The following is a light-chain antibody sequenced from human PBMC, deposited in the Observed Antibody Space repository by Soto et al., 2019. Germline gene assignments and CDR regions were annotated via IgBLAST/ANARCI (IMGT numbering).Light chain of an antibody. CDR1: QAIRND. V-gene: IGKV1-6*01. Sequence: AIPMTQSPSYLSASVGDRVTITCRASQAIRNDLGWYQQKPGKAPKLLIYGASSLHDGVPSRLSGSGSGTDFTLTISSLQPEDFATYYCLQDNNYPWTFGQGTKVEVK. J-gene: IGKJ1*01. CDR2: GAS. CDR3: LQDNNYPWT.